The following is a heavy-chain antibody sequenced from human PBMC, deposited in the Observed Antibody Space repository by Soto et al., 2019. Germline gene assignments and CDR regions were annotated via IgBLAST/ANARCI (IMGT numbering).Heavy chain of an antibody. V-gene: IGHV1-69*13. Sequence: VASVKVSCKASGGTFSSYAISWVRQAPGQGLEWMGGIIPIFGTANYAQKFQGRVTITADESTSTAYMELSSLRSEDTAVYYCARDPQLAYCGGDCYSVSWFDPWGQGTLVTVSS. J-gene: IGHJ5*02. D-gene: IGHD2-21*02. CDR1: GGTFSSYA. CDR2: IIPIFGTA. CDR3: ARDPQLAYCGGDCYSVSWFDP.